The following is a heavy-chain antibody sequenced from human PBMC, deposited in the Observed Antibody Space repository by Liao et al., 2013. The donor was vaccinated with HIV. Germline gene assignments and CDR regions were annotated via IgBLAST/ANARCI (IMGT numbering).Heavy chain of an antibody. V-gene: IGHV4-4*07. D-gene: IGHD3/OR15-3a*01. Sequence: QVHLQESGPGLVKPSETLSLTCTVSGASISSFYWTWIRHPAGKGLEWVGRIYANGNTNYNPSLKSRVTMSIETSKNQFSLKLTSVTAADTAVYYCAKAGGFWDWVLDLW. CDR2: IYANGNT. J-gene: IGHJ2*01. CDR3: AKAGGFWDWVLDL. CDR1: GASISSFY.